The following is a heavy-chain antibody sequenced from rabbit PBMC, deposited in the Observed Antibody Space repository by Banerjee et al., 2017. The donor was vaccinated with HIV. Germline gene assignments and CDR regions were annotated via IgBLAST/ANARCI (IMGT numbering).Heavy chain of an antibody. V-gene: IGHV1S45*01. D-gene: IGHD4-2*01. CDR1: GIDFSSYYY. CDR2: IYTGSSGST. CDR3: ARGLLVTDL. Sequence: QQQLEESGGGLVKPGGTLTLTCKASGIDFSSYYYMCWVRQAPGKGLEWIACIYTGSSGSTYYASWAKGRFTISKTSSTTVTLQMTSLTAADTATYFCARGLLVTDLWGPGTLVTVS. J-gene: IGHJ6*01.